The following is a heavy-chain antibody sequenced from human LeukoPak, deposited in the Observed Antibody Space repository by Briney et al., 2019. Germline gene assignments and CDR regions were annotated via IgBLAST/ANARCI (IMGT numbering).Heavy chain of an antibody. CDR2: IHSGGTT. J-gene: IGHJ4*02. V-gene: IGHV3-53*01. Sequence: GGSLRLSCAASGFTVSNNYMSWVRQAPGKGLEWVSVIHSGGTTNYADSVQGRFTISRDNSKTTVYLHMNSLRAEDTTVYYCARDSDSGYGPFASWGQGTLVTVSS. D-gene: IGHD5-12*01. CDR3: ARDSDSGYGPFAS. CDR1: GFTVSNNY.